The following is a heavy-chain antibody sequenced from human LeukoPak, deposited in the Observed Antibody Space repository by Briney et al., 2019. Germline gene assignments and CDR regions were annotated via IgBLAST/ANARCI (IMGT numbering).Heavy chain of an antibody. J-gene: IGHJ6*02. CDR1: GFTFSRFA. CDR3: ARGELGYCSSTSCLTYYYYGMDV. V-gene: IGHV3-30-3*01. Sequence: PGRSLRLSCAASGFTFSRFAMHWVRQAPGKGLEWVAVISDDGSNKYYADSVKGRFTISRDNSKNTLYLQMNSLRAEDTAVYYCARGELGYCSSTSCLTYYYYGMDVWGQGTTVTVSS. CDR2: ISDDGSNK. D-gene: IGHD2-2*01.